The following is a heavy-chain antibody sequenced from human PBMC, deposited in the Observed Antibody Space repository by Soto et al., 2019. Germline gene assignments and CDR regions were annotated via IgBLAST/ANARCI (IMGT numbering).Heavy chain of an antibody. CDR1: RGSISVYY. V-gene: IGHV4-34*01. CDR2: SNPGGTS. D-gene: IGHD3-3*01. CDR3: ARSRFWRGSTGHYYYYGLDV. J-gene: IGHJ6*02. Sequence: SETLSLTCAVYRGSISVYYWSWIRHPPGKGLEWIGESNPGGTSNYKPSLESRVTISVDMSRNQFSLKLTSVTAADTAIYYCARSRFWRGSTGHYYYYGLDVWGQGTAVTVSS.